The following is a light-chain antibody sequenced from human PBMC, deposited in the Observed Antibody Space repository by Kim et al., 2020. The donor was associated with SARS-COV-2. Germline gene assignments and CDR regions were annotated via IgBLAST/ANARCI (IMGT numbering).Light chain of an antibody. Sequence: AVRLTRTLNSETRFNTTARHQQLPEKGPRYLMSLNGGGSHSGGDELPDRFSGSSCGADRYLTISSLQSEDEADYYCQTWGAGIIVFGGGTQLTVL. J-gene: IGLJ2*01. V-gene: IGLV4-69*01. CDR3: QTWGAGIIV. CDR1: SETRFNT. CDR2: LNGGGSH.